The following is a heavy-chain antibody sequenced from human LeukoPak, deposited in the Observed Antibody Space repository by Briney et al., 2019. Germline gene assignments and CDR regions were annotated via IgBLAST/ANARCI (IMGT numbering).Heavy chain of an antibody. CDR2: IYYSGST. J-gene: IGHJ4*02. CDR3: ARVDSVAAAGTFDY. V-gene: IGHV4-59*01. Sequence: PSETLSLTCTVSGGSISSYYWSWIRQPPGKGLEWIGYIYYSGSTNYNPSLKSRATISVDTSKNQFSLKLSSVTAADTAVYYCARVDSVAAAGTFDYWGQGTLVTVSS. CDR1: GGSISSYY. D-gene: IGHD6-13*01.